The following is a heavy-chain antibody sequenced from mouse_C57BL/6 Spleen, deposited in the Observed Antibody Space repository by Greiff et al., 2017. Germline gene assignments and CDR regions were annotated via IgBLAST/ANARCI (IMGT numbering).Heavy chain of an antibody. J-gene: IGHJ1*03. CDR1: GYTFTSYW. CDR2: INPSNGGT. CDR3: AREGYYGSSNWYFDV. Sequence: VQLQQPGTELVKPGASVKLSCKASGYTFTSYWMHWVKQRPGQGLEWIGNINPSNGGTNYNEKFKSKATLTVDKSSSTAYMQLSSLTSEASAVYYWAREGYYGSSNWYFDVWGTGTTVTVSS. D-gene: IGHD1-1*01. V-gene: IGHV1-53*01.